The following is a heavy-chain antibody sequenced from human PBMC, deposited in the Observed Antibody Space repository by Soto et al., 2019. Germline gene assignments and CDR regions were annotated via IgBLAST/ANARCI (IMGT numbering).Heavy chain of an antibody. CDR1: GGSISSYY. Sequence: SETLSLTCTVSGGSISSYYWSWIRQPPGKGLEWIGNIYYSGSTYYNPSLKSRVTISVDTSKNQFSLKLSSVTAADTAVYYCATLTNIVVVPAAMPDWGQGTLVTVSS. CDR3: ATLTNIVVVPAAMPD. J-gene: IGHJ4*02. D-gene: IGHD2-2*01. V-gene: IGHV4-59*04. CDR2: IYYSGST.